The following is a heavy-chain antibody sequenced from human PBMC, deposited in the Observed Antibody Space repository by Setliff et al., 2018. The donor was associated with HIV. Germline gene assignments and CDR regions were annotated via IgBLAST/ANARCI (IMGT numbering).Heavy chain of an antibody. CDR1: GFSFSTSV. Sequence: GGSLRLSCVASGFSFSTSVINWVRQAPGKGLEWVGRIKNNGAGATTDFAAPVKGRFTISRDDSENTVYLQMNSLKTEDTAVYYCTRIKGGPGPGGPLDIWGQGTMVTVSS. CDR2: IKNNGAGATT. V-gene: IGHV3-15*01. CDR3: TRIKGGPGPGGPLDI. J-gene: IGHJ3*02. D-gene: IGHD3-16*01.